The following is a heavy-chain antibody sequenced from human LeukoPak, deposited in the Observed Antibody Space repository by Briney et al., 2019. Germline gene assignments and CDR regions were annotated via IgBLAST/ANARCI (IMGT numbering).Heavy chain of an antibody. CDR1: GGSISSNYR. V-gene: IGHV4-4*02. CDR3: ARDPSGNGGGGDYYFDY. Sequence: SETLSLTCAVSGGSISSNYRWTWVRQPPGKGLEWIGEIYHSGSTNYNPSLKSRVTLSVDKSKNQFSLKLSSVTAADTALYYCARDPSGNGGGGDYYFDYWGQGTLVTVSS. CDR2: IYHSGST. J-gene: IGHJ4*02. D-gene: IGHD1-26*01.